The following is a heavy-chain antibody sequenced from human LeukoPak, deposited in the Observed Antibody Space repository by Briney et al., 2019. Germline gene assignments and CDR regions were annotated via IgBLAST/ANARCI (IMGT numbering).Heavy chain of an antibody. CDR3: ARSPYYDSSGYYFDY. CDR2: IIPILGIA. V-gene: IGHV1-69*04. J-gene: IGHJ4*02. D-gene: IGHD3-22*01. Sequence: SVKVSCTASGGTFSSYAISWVRQAPGQGLEWMGRIIPILGIANYAQKFQGRVTITADKSTSTAYMELSSLRSEDTAVYYCARSPYYDSSGYYFDYWGQGTLVTVSS. CDR1: GGTFSSYA.